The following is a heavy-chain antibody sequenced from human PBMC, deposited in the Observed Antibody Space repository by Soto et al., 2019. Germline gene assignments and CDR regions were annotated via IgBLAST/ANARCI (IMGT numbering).Heavy chain of an antibody. CDR1: GYTFTTFN. D-gene: IGHD2-8*01. CDR3: VRYGVAANY. J-gene: IGHJ4*02. Sequence: AASVKVSCKASGYTFTTFNINWVRQAAGQGLEWMGWMNPNSGNTGYAQKFQDRITLTRDTSITTAYMELSSLTTADTALYFCVRYGVAANYWGQGTQVTVSS. V-gene: IGHV1-8*02. CDR2: MNPNSGNT.